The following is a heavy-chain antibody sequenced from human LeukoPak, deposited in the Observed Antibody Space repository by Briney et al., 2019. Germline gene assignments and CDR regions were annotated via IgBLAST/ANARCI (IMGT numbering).Heavy chain of an antibody. D-gene: IGHD3-3*01. V-gene: IGHV4-34*01. Sequence: KSSETLSLTCAVYGGSFSGYYWSWIRQPPGKGLEWTGEINHSGSTNYNPSLKSRVTISVDTSKNQFSLKLSSVTAADTAVYYCARWEIITIFGIDYWGQGTLVTVSS. CDR1: GGSFSGYY. CDR2: INHSGST. J-gene: IGHJ4*02. CDR3: ARWEIITIFGIDY.